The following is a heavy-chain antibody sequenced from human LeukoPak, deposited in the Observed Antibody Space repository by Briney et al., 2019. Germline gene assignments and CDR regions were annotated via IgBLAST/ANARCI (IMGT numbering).Heavy chain of an antibody. D-gene: IGHD2-2*01. CDR1: GFTFDDYG. J-gene: IGHJ4*02. CDR2: INWNGGST. V-gene: IGHV3-20*04. CDR3: ARVYCSSTSCYFDY. Sequence: GGSLRLSCAASGFTFDDYGMSWVRQAPGKGLEWVSGINWNGGSTGYADSVKGRFTISRDNAKNPLYLQMNSLRAEDTALYYCARVYCSSTSCYFDYWGQGTLVTVSS.